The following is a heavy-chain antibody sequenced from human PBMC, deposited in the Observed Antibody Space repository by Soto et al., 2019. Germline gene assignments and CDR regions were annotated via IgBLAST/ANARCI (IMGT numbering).Heavy chain of an antibody. J-gene: IGHJ6*02. Sequence: GGSLRLSCAASGFTFSSYEMNWVRQAPGKGLEWGSYISSSGSTIYYADSVKGRFTISRDNAKNSLYLQMNSLRAEDTAVYYCARGGYSGYDNYYYYYGMDVWGQGTTVTVSS. CDR1: GFTFSSYE. V-gene: IGHV3-48*03. D-gene: IGHD5-12*01. CDR3: ARGGYSGYDNYYYYYGMDV. CDR2: ISSSGSTI.